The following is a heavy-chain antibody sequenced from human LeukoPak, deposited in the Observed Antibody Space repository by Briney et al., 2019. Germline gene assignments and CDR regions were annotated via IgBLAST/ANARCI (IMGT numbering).Heavy chain of an antibody. CDR3: ASHLDYSDWFDL. J-gene: IGHJ5*02. CDR2: ISSSGSTI. CDR1: GFTFSDYY. V-gene: IGHV3-11*01. D-gene: IGHD4-11*01. Sequence: RSGGSLRLSCAASGFTFSDYYMSWIRQAPGKGLEWVSYISSSGSTIYYADSVKGRFTISRDNAKNSLYLQMNSLRAEDTAVYHCASHLDYSDWFDLWGQGTLVTVSS.